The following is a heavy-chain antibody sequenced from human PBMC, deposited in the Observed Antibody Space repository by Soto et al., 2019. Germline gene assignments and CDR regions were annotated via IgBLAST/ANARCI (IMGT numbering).Heavy chain of an antibody. CDR1: GYTFTSYD. CDR3: ARRTFAAADAFDI. Sequence: QVQLVQSGAEVKKPGASVKVSCKASGYTFTSYDINWVRQPTGQGLEWMGWMNPNSGNTGYAQKFQVRVTMTRNTSISTAYMELSILRSEDTAVYYCARRTFAAADAFDIWGQGTMVTVSS. J-gene: IGHJ3*02. D-gene: IGHD6-13*01. CDR2: MNPNSGNT. V-gene: IGHV1-8*01.